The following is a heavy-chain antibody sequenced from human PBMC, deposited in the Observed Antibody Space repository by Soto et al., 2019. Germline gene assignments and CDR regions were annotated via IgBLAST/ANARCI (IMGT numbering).Heavy chain of an antibody. V-gene: IGHV1-2*04. D-gene: IGHD3-3*01. CDR3: ARAKRNTIFGVVIDHDAFDI. J-gene: IGHJ3*02. Sequence: ASVKVSCKASGYTFTGYYMHWVRQAPGQGLEWMGWINPNSGGTNYAQKFQGWVTMTRDTSISTAYMELSRLRSDDTAVYYCARAKRNTIFGVVIDHDAFDIWSQGTMVTVSS. CDR1: GYTFTGYY. CDR2: INPNSGGT.